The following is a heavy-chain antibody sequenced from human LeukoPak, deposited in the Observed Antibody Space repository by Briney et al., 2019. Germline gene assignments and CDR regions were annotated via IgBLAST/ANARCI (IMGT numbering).Heavy chain of an antibody. Sequence: PGGSLRLSCAASGFTFSSYGMHWVRQAPGKGLEWVAVIWYDGSNKYYADSVKGRFTISRDNSKNTLYLQMNSLRAEDTAVYYCARGQFSSSWSLYYYYYGMDVWGQGTTVTVSS. CDR1: GFTFSSYG. CDR3: ARGQFSSSWSLYYYYYGMDV. D-gene: IGHD6-13*01. V-gene: IGHV3-33*01. J-gene: IGHJ6*02. CDR2: IWYDGSNK.